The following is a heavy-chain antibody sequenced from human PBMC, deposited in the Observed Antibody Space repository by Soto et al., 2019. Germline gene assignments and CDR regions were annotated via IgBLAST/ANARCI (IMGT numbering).Heavy chain of an antibody. J-gene: IGHJ4*02. CDR2: MNPNSGNT. Sequence: GASVKVSCKASGYTLTSYDINWVRQATGQGLEWMGWMNPNSGNTGYSQKFQGRVTITRDTSASTAYMELSSLRSEDTAVYYCARSVVVPAAPDYWGQGTLVTVSS. V-gene: IGHV1-8*01. CDR1: GYTLTSYD. CDR3: ARSVVVPAAPDY. D-gene: IGHD2-2*01.